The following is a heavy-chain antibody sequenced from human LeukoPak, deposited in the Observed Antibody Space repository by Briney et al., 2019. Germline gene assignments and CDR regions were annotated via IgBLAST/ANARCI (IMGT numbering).Heavy chain of an antibody. J-gene: IGHJ4*02. D-gene: IGHD1-26*01. Sequence: GGSLRLSCAASGFTFSSYAMSWVRQAPGKGLEGVSAISGSGGSTYYADSVKGRFTISRDNSKNTLYLQMNSLRAEDTAVYYCAAKVGAPIVDYWGQGTLVTVSS. CDR1: GFTFSSYA. V-gene: IGHV3-23*01. CDR3: AAKVGAPIVDY. CDR2: ISGSGGST.